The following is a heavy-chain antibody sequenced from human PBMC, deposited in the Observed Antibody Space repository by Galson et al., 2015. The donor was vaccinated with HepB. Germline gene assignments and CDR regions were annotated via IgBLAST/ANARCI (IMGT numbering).Heavy chain of an antibody. D-gene: IGHD1-26*01. CDR2: VSSAGTTT. J-gene: IGHJ4*02. Sequence: SLRLACAASGFTFGSHAMNWVRQAPGKGLQWVSVVSSAGTTTYYADSVKGRFTISRDNSNNMLYLQMGSLSAEDTAVYYCAKGWDLLVLWAQGTLVTVPS. V-gene: IGHV3-23*01. CDR1: GFTFGSHA. CDR3: AKGWDLLVL.